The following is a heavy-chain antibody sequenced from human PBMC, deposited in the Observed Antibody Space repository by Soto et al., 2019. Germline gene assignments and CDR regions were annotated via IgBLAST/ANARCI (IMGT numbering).Heavy chain of an antibody. CDR2: IYYSGST. CDR3: ARLVGATVDY. CDR1: GGSISSYY. V-gene: IGHV4-59*08. D-gene: IGHD1-26*01. J-gene: IGHJ4*02. Sequence: PSETLSLTCTVSGGSISSYYWSWIRQPPGKGLEWIGYIYYSGSTNYNPSLKSRVTISVDTSKNQFSLKLSSVTAADTAVYYCARLVGATVDYWGQGTLVTVSS.